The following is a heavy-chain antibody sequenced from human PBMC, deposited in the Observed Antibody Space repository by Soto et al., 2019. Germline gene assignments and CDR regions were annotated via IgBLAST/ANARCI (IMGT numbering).Heavy chain of an antibody. J-gene: IGHJ4*02. CDR2: ISGSGGST. CDR1: GFTFSSFA. CDR3: ARGSTDSYPGSRIFDF. D-gene: IGHD3-10*01. Sequence: GGSLRLSCAASGFTFSSFAMSWVRQAPGKGLDWVSAISGSGGSTYYADSVKGRFTISRDNSKNTLYLQMNSLRAEDTAVYYCARGSTDSYPGSRIFDFWGRGTLVTVSS. V-gene: IGHV3-23*01.